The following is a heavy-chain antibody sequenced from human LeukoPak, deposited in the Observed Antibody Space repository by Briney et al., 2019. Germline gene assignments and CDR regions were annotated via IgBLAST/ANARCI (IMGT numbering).Heavy chain of an antibody. J-gene: IGHJ4*02. D-gene: IGHD5-24*01. V-gene: IGHV4-59*01. CDR1: GGSISSYY. CDR2: ISYSGNT. Sequence: SETLSLTCTVSGGSISSYYWSWIRQPPGKGLEWIGYISYSGNTNYNPSLKSRLTISVDTSKNQFSLKLSSVTAADTAVYYCARESRRDGYKFDYWGQGTLVTVSS. CDR3: ARESRRDGYKFDY.